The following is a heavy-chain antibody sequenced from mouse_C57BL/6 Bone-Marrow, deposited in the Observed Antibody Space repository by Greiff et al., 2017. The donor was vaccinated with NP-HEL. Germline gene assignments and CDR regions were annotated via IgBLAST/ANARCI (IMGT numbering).Heavy chain of an antibody. CDR2: ISNLAYSI. J-gene: IGHJ4*01. Sequence: EVKLQESGGGLVQPGGSLKLSCAASGFTFSDYGMAWVRQAPRKGPEWVAFISNLAYSIYYADTVTGRFTISRENAKNTLYLEMSSLRSEDTAMYYCARRYGYDVGAMDYWGQGTSVTVSS. CDR1: GFTFSDYG. D-gene: IGHD2-2*01. CDR3: ARRYGYDVGAMDY. V-gene: IGHV5-15*01.